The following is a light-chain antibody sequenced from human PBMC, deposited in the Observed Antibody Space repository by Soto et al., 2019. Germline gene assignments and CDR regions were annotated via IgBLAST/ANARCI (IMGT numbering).Light chain of an antibody. CDR3: QQRSSWPRT. V-gene: IGKV3-11*01. Sequence: EIVLTQSPATLSLSPGERATLSCRASQSVSSYLAWYQQKPGQAPRLLIYDASNRATGIPARFSGSGYGTDFTLTISSLEPEDCAVYYCQQRSSWPRTFGQGTKVEIK. J-gene: IGKJ1*01. CDR1: QSVSSY. CDR2: DAS.